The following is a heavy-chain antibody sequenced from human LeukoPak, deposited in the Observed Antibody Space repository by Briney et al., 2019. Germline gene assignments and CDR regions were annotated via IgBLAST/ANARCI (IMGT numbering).Heavy chain of an antibody. V-gene: IGHV4-61*02. CDR2: IYTSGST. CDR1: GGSISSGNYY. J-gene: IGHJ4*02. D-gene: IGHD2-15*01. Sequence: SQTLSLTCTVSGGSISSGNYYWSWIRKPAGKGLEWIGRIYTSGSTNYNPSLKSRVTISVDTSKNQFSLKLSSVTAADTAVYYCARDLGGHCSGGSCSLGYWGQGTLVTVSS. CDR3: ARDLGGHCSGGSCSLGY.